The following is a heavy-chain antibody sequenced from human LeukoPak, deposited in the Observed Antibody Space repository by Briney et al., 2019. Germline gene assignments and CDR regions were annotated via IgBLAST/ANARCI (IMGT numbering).Heavy chain of an antibody. J-gene: IGHJ4*02. D-gene: IGHD5-18*01. Sequence: SVKVSCKASGYTFTGYYMQWVRQSPGQGLEWMGGIIPIFGTANYAQKFQSRVTITTDESTSTAYMELSSLRSEDTAVYYCATSGYSYGFRPLYYFDYWGQGTLVTVSS. CDR1: GYTFTGYY. CDR2: IIPIFGTA. V-gene: IGHV1-69*05. CDR3: ATSGYSYGFRPLYYFDY.